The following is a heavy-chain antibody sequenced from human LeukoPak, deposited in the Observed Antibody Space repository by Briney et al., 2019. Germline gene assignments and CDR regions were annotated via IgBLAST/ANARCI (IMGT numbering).Heavy chain of an antibody. D-gene: IGHD1-1*01. V-gene: IGHV1-46*01. Sequence: GASVKVSCKASGYTFTSYDINWVRQATGQGLEWMGFINPSGGSTSYAQKFQGRVTMTRDTSTSAVYMELSSLRSEDTAMYYCARNVGSGFDYWGQGTLVTVSS. CDR2: INPSGGST. CDR1: GYTFTSYD. CDR3: ARNVGSGFDY. J-gene: IGHJ4*02.